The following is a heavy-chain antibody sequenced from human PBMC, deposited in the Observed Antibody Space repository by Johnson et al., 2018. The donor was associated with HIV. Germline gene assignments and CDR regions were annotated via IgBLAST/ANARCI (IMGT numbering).Heavy chain of an antibody. CDR3: ASGFYYGSGSYDGAFDI. D-gene: IGHD3-10*01. V-gene: IGHV3-11*04. CDR1: GFTFSDYY. Sequence: QVQLVESGGGVVQPGRSLRLSCAASGFTFSDYYMSWIRQAPGKGLEWVSYISSSGTTKFYADSVKGRFTISRDNAKNSLYLQMNSLRAEDTAVYFCASGFYYGSGSYDGAFDIWGQGTMVTVSS. CDR2: ISSSGTTK. J-gene: IGHJ3*02.